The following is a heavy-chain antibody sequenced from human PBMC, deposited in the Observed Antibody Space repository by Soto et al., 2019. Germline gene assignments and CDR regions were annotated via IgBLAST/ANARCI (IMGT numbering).Heavy chain of an antibody. V-gene: IGHV1-69*13. CDR2: IIPIFGTA. CDR1: GGTFSSYA. J-gene: IGHJ4*02. Sequence: SVKVSCKASGGTFSSYAISWVRQAPGQGLEWMGGIIPIFGTANYAQKFQGRVTITADESTSTAYMELSSLRSEDTAVYYCAIEGSGYYYFDYWGQGTLVTVSS. D-gene: IGHD3-22*01. CDR3: AIEGSGYYYFDY.